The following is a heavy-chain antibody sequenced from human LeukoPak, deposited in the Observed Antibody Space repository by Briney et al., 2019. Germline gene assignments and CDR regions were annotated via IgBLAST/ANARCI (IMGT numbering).Heavy chain of an antibody. CDR1: GFTFSSYG. Sequence: GGSLRLSCAASGFTFSSYGMSWVRQAPGKGLEWVSGIVDSGGSTYYADSVKGRFTISRDNSKNTLYLQINSLRAEDTAVYYCAKLVWGLQSSDYWGQGTLVTVSS. V-gene: IGHV3-23*01. D-gene: IGHD2-21*01. CDR3: AKLVWGLQSSDY. CDR2: IVDSGGST. J-gene: IGHJ4*02.